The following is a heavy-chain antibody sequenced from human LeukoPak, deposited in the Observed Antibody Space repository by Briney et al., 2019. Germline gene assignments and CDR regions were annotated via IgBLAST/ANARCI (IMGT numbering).Heavy chain of an antibody. CDR3: ARENSGSYSWFDP. Sequence: SQTLSLTCTVSGGSISSGSYYWSWIRQPAGKGLEWIGRIYTSGSTNYNPSLKSRVTISVDTSKNQFSLKLSSVTAADTAVYYCARENSGSYSWFDPWGQGTLVTVSS. CDR1: GGSISSGSYY. J-gene: IGHJ5*02. CDR2: IYTSGST. V-gene: IGHV4-61*02. D-gene: IGHD3-10*01.